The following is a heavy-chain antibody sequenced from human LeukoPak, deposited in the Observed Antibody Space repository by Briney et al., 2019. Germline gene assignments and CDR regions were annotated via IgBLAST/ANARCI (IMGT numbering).Heavy chain of an antibody. CDR3: AKIGAVAGTYFQH. CDR1: GGSISSSCYY. J-gene: IGHJ1*01. D-gene: IGHD6-19*01. Sequence: PSETLSLTCTVSGGSISSSCYYWGWIRQPPGKGLEWIGSIYYSGSTYYNPSLKSRVTISVDTSKNQFSLKLGSVTAADTAVYYCAKIGAVAGTYFQHWGQGTLVTVSS. CDR2: IYYSGST. V-gene: IGHV4-39*01.